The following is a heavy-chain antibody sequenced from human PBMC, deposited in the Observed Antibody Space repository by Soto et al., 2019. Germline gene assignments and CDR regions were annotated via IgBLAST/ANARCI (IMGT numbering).Heavy chain of an antibody. CDR3: ARHRSLYTAMVIPFDH. V-gene: IGHV1-18*01. CDR2: ISAYNGNT. CDR1: GYTFTSYG. Sequence: ASVKVACKASGYTFTSYGISWVRQAPGEGLEWMGWISAYNGNTNYAQKLQGRVTMTTDTSTSTAYLQWSSLKASDTAMYYCARHRSLYTAMVIPFDHSGQGPQATVPS. D-gene: IGHD5-18*01. J-gene: IGHJ4*02.